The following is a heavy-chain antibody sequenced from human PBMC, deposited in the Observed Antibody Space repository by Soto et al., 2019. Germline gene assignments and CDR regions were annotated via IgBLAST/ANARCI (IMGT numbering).Heavy chain of an antibody. CDR3: ARSLGVYYDSSGYFSYYYSGMDV. CDR2: IYYRGST. D-gene: IGHD3-22*01. J-gene: IGHJ6*02. V-gene: IGHV4-30-4*08. CDR1: NN. Sequence: NNCSVIRKRLGKGLERIVKIYYRGSTYYSPSLKSRVTISVDTSKNQFSLKLSSVTAADTAVYYCARSLGVYYDSSGYFSYYYSGMDVWGQGATVIV.